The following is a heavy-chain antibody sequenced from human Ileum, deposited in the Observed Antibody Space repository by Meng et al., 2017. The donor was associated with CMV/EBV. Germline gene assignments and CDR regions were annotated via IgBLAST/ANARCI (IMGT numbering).Heavy chain of an antibody. J-gene: IGHJ4*02. CDR2: IYYSGST. V-gene: IGHV4-61*01. Sequence: SETLSLTCTVSGGSVSSGSYYWSWIRQPPGKGLEWIGYIYYSGSTNYNPSLKSRVTISVDTAKNTLYLQMSGLRVEDTAVYYCARDWSGYIYYWGQGNLVTVSS. CDR1: GGSVSSGSYY. CDR3: ARDWSGYIYY. D-gene: IGHD3-3*01.